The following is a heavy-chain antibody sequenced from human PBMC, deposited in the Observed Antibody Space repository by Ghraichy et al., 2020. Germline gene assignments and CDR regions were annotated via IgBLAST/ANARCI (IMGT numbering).Heavy chain of an antibody. CDR2: FDPEDGET. CDR1: GYTLTELS. D-gene: IGHD2-15*01. CDR3: ATAIVGYSQYYYYGMDV. J-gene: IGHJ6*02. V-gene: IGHV1-24*01. Sequence: ASMKVSCKVSGYTLTELSMHWVRQAPGKGLEWMGGFDPEDGETIYAQKFQGRVTMTEDTSTDTAYMELSSLRSEDTAVYYCATAIVGYSQYYYYGMDVWGQGTTVTVSS.